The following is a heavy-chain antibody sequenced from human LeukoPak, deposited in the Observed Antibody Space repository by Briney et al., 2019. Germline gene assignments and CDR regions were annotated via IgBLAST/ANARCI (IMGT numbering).Heavy chain of an antibody. V-gene: IGHV4-34*01. CDR3: ARGDYGGNSGF. Sequence: SETLSLTCAVYGGSFSGYYWSWIRQPPGKGLEWIGEVNHSGSTNYNPSLKSRVTISVDTSKNQFSLKLSSVTAADTAVYYCARGDYGGNSGFWGQGTLVTVSS. J-gene: IGHJ4*02. D-gene: IGHD4-23*01. CDR2: VNHSGST. CDR1: GGSFSGYY.